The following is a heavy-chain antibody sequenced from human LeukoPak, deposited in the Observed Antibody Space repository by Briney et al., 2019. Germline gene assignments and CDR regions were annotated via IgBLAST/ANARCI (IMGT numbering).Heavy chain of an antibody. Sequence: GGSLRLSCAASGFTFSSYGMHWVRQAPGKGLEWVAFIRYDGGNKYYADSVKGRFTISRDNSKNTLYLQMNSLRAEDTAVYYCAKGDGEYYYYYMDVWGKGTTVTVSS. D-gene: IGHD3-10*01. CDR1: GFTFSSYG. CDR3: AKGDGEYYYYYMDV. CDR2: IRYDGGNK. V-gene: IGHV3-30*02. J-gene: IGHJ6*03.